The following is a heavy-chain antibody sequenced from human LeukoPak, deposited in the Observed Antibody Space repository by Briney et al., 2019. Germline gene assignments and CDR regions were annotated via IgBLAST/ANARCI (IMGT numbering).Heavy chain of an antibody. V-gene: IGHV3-21*01. CDR1: GFTFSSYS. CDR2: ISSSSSYI. D-gene: IGHD4-23*01. Sequence: GGSLRLSCAASGFTFSSYSMNWVRQAPGKGLEWVSSISSSSSYIYYADSVKGRFTISRDNAKNSLYLQMNSLRAEDTAVYYCAREPEGGGNAIDYWGQGTLVTASS. J-gene: IGHJ4*02. CDR3: AREPEGGGNAIDY.